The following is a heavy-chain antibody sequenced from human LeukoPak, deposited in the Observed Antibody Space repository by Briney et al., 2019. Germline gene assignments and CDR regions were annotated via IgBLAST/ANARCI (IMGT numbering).Heavy chain of an antibody. V-gene: IGHV3-48*01. Sequence: GGSLRLSCAASGFTFSSYSMNWVRQAPGKGLEWASYMSSSSSTIYYADSVKGRFTISRDNAKNSLYLQMNSLRAEDTAVYYSASLDCTNGVCYGFDPWGEGTRVTVSS. CDR1: GFTFSSYS. J-gene: IGHJ5*02. CDR2: MSSSSSTI. D-gene: IGHD2-8*01. CDR3: ASLDCTNGVCYGFDP.